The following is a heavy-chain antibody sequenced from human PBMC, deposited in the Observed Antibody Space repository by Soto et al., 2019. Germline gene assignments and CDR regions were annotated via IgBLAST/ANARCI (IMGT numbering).Heavy chain of an antibody. V-gene: IGHV1-2*04. CDR3: ARDNRIPVGYYGMDV. J-gene: IGHJ6*02. CDR2: INPNSGGT. CDR1: GYTFTGYY. D-gene: IGHD2-21*01. Sequence: GASVKVSCKASGYTFTGYYMHWVRRAPGQGLEWMGWINPNSGGTNYAQKFQGWVTMTRDTSISTAYMELSRLRSDDTAVYYCARDNRIPVGYYGMDVWGQGTTVTVSS.